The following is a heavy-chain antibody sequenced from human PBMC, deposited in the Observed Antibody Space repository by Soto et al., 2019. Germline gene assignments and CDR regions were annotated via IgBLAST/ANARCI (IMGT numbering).Heavy chain of an antibody. J-gene: IGHJ5*02. CDR2: IKQDGSEK. D-gene: IGHD6-19*01. CDR3: ARESSGWSGGAWTNWFDP. V-gene: IGHV3-7*01. CDR1: GFTFSSYA. Sequence: GGSLRLSCAASGFTFSSYAMSWVRQAPGKGLEWVANIKQDGSEKYYVDSVKGRFTISRDNAKNSLYLQMNSLRAEDTAVYYCARESSGWSGGAWTNWFDPWGQGTLVTVSS.